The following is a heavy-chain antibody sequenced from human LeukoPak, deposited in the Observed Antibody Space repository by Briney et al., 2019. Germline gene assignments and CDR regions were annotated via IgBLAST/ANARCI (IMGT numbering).Heavy chain of an antibody. CDR2: ISGSAEKT. V-gene: IGHV3-21*04. J-gene: IGHJ6*02. Sequence: GESLRLSCAASGFAFSSHAMTWVRQAPGKGLEWVSSISGSAEKTYYADSVKGRFTISRDNAKNSLYLQMSNLRAEDTAVYFCARGGGLDVWGQGATVTVSS. D-gene: IGHD3-16*01. CDR3: ARGGGLDV. CDR1: GFAFSSHA.